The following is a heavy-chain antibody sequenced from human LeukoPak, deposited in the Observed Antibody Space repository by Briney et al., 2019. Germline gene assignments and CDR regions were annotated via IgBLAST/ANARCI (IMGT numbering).Heavy chain of an antibody. CDR2: INQSGDT. V-gene: IGHV4-34*01. Sequence: SETLSLTCTVNSGTLSGYYWTWIRQSSGKGLEYIGEINQSGDTNYNPSLKSRITISVDASKNQFSLNLGSVTAADTAVYYCARRSAMAYYFDYWGQGTLVTVSS. CDR3: ARRSAMAYYFDY. J-gene: IGHJ4*02. D-gene: IGHD5-18*01. CDR1: SGTLSGYY.